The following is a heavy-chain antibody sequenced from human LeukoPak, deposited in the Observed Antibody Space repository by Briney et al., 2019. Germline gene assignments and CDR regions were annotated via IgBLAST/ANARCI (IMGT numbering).Heavy chain of an antibody. CDR3: ARLPYSSSWYVDY. D-gene: IGHD6-13*01. CDR1: GGSISSYY. CDR2: IHYSGST. J-gene: IGHJ4*02. Sequence: PSETLSLTCTVSGGSISSYYWSWIRQPPGKGLEWIGYIHYSGSTNYNPSLKIRVPISVDTYKTQFSLKLSSVTAADTAVYYCARLPYSSSWYVDYWGQGTLVTVSS. V-gene: IGHV4-59*08.